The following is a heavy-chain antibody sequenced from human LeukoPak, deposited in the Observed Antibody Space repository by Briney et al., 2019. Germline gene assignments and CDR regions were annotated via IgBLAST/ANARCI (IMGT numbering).Heavy chain of an antibody. J-gene: IGHJ4*02. CDR1: GGSFSGYY. V-gene: IGHV4-34*01. Sequence: SETLSLTCAVYGGSFSGYYWSWIRQPPGKGLEWIGEINHSGSTNYNPSLESRVTISVDTSKNQFSLKLSSVTAADTAVYYCARGPSYYYDSSGYYVDYWGQGTLVTVSS. CDR2: INHSGST. CDR3: ARGPSYYYDSSGYYVDY. D-gene: IGHD3-22*01.